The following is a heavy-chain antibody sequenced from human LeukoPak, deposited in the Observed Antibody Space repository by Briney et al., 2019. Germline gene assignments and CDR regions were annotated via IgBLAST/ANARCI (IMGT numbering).Heavy chain of an antibody. Sequence: GGSLRLSCAASGFTFSSYAMHWVRQAPGKGLEWVAVISYDGSNKYYADSVKGRFTISRDNSKNTLYLQMNSLRAEDTAVYYCAKAPMVRGASQKYYYFDYWGQGTLVTVSS. V-gene: IGHV3-30*04. CDR2: ISYDGSNK. D-gene: IGHD3-10*01. J-gene: IGHJ4*02. CDR3: AKAPMVRGASQKYYYFDY. CDR1: GFTFSSYA.